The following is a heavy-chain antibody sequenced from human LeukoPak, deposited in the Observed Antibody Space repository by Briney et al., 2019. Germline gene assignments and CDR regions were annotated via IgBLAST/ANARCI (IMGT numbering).Heavy chain of an antibody. CDR1: GFTFSSYW. CDR2: INSDGRTT. J-gene: IGHJ4*02. V-gene: IGHV3-74*01. CDR3: ASTVGSAPDYYGSGGFALIDY. D-gene: IGHD3-10*01. Sequence: PGGSLRLSCAASGFTFSSYWMHWVRQVPGKGLVWVSRINSDGRTTRYADSVKGRVTISSDNAKNTLYLQMNRHRAEDTAVYYCASTVGSAPDYYGSGGFALIDYWGQGTLVTVSS.